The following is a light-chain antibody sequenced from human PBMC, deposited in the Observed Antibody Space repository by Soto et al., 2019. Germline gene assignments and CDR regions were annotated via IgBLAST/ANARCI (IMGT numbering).Light chain of an antibody. Sequence: EIVLTQSPGPLSLSPGERATLSCMASQSVSSSYLAWYQQKPGQAPRLLIYGASSRATGIPDRFSGSGSGTDFTLTISRLEPEDFAGYYCQQYGSSPPYTCGQGTKLEIK. CDR3: QQYGSSPPYT. CDR1: QSVSSSY. V-gene: IGKV3-20*01. J-gene: IGKJ2*01. CDR2: GAS.